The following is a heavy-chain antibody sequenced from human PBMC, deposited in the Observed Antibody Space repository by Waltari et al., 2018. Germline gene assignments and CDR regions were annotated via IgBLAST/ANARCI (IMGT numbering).Heavy chain of an antibody. Sequence: QVPLVQSGAEVKKPGSSVKVSCKTSGGSFTDYTFTWVRQAPGQGLEWMGRIVPLVDIADYTQEFQGRATFTADTSTRTAYMTLRNLRSEDTAVYYCARADYYDSSGLDHWGPGTLVTVSS. CDR3: ARADYYDSSGLDH. V-gene: IGHV1-69*02. CDR1: GGSFTDYT. CDR2: IVPLVDIA. D-gene: IGHD3-22*01. J-gene: IGHJ4*02.